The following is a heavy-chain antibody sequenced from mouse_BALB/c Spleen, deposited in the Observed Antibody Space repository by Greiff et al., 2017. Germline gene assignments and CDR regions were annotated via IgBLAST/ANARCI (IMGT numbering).Heavy chain of an antibody. CDR3: ARGFPYYYGSPYAMDY. Sequence: QVQLKESGPGLVAPSQSLSITCTVSGFSLTGYGVNWVRQPPGKGLEWLGMIWGDGSTDYNSALKSRLSISKDNSKSQVFLKMNSLQTDDTARYYCARGFPYYYGSPYAMDYWGQGTSVTVSS. J-gene: IGHJ4*01. CDR1: GFSLTGYG. D-gene: IGHD1-1*01. V-gene: IGHV2-6-7*01. CDR2: IWGDGST.